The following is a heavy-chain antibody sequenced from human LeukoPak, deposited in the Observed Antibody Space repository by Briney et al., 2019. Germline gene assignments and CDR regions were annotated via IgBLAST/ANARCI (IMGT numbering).Heavy chain of an antibody. CDR2: FDPEDGET. D-gene: IGHD3-3*01. Sequence: ASVKVSCKVSGYTLTELSMHWVRQAPGKGLEWMGGFDPEDGETIYAQKFQGGVTMTEDTSTDTAYMELSSLRSEDTAVYYCATVQFLEWLSFDYWGQGTLVTVSS. CDR3: ATVQFLEWLSFDY. V-gene: IGHV1-24*01. CDR1: GYTLTELS. J-gene: IGHJ4*02.